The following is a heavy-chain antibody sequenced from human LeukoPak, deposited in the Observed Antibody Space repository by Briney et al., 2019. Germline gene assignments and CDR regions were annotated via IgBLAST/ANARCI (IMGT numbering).Heavy chain of an antibody. D-gene: IGHD3-10*01. V-gene: IGHV3-74*01. J-gene: IGHJ3*02. Sequence: GGSMKLSCAVSGFTFRNYLMHWVRQAPGKGLVWVSRINQDESNAYADAVKGRFTISRDNAKDTLYLQMNSLRAEDTAVYFCGRGGDGIDMWGQGTTVIVSS. CDR2: INQDESNA. CDR1: GFTFRNYL. CDR3: GRGGDGIDM.